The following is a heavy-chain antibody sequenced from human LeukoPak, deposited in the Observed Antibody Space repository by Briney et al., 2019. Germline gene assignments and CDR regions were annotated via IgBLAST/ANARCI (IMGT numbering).Heavy chain of an antibody. CDR3: AKDMSPYYGSGRGIHYYYGMDV. V-gene: IGHV3-9*01. Sequence: HTGGSLRLSCAASGFTFDDYAMHWVRQAPGKGLEWVSGISWNSGSIGYADSVKGRFTISRDNAKNSLYLQMNSLRAEDTALYYCAKDMSPYYGSGRGIHYYYGMDVWGQGTTVTVSS. D-gene: IGHD3-10*01. J-gene: IGHJ6*02. CDR1: GFTFDDYA. CDR2: ISWNSGSI.